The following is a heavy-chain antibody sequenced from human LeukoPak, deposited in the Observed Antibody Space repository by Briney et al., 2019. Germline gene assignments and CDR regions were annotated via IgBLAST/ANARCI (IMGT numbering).Heavy chain of an antibody. D-gene: IGHD3-22*01. Sequence: GGSLRLSCAASGFTFSNYWMTWVRQAPGKGLEWVANIKQDGSEKYYVDSVKGRFTISRDNAKNSLYLQMNSLRAEDTAVYYCAREGYYYDSSGPDAFDIWGQGTMVTVSS. J-gene: IGHJ3*02. V-gene: IGHV3-7*01. CDR2: IKQDGSEK. CDR3: AREGYYYDSSGPDAFDI. CDR1: GFTFSNYW.